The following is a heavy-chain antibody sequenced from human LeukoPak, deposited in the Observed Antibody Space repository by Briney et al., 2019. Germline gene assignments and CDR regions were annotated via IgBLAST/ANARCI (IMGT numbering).Heavy chain of an antibody. CDR1: GVSISSSNSY. CDR3: ARQGRFFDWLLDYMDV. CDR2: IYYSGST. D-gene: IGHD3-9*01. V-gene: IGHV4-39*01. J-gene: IGHJ6*03. Sequence: PSETLSLTCTVSGVSISSSNSYWGWIRQPSGKGLEWIGSIYYSGSTYYNPSLKSRVTISVDTSKNQFSLKLSSVTAADTAVYYCARQGRFFDWLLDYMDVRGKGTTVTISS.